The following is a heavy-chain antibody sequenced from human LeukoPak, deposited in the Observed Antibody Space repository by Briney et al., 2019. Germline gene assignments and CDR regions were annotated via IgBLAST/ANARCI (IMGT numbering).Heavy chain of an antibody. CDR2: INHSGSA. CDR3: ARTRLTGYYRGYFDY. J-gene: IGHJ4*02. CDR1: GGSFSGYY. Sequence: PSETLSLTCAVYGGSFSGYYWSWIRQPPGKGLEWIGEINHSGSADYSPSLKSRVTISVDTSKNQFSLKLSSVTAADTAVYYCARTRLTGYYRGYFDYWGQGTLVTVSS. V-gene: IGHV4-34*01. D-gene: IGHD3-9*01.